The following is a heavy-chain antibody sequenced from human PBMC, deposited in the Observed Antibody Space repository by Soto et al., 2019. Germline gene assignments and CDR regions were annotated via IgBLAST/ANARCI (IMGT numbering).Heavy chain of an antibody. D-gene: IGHD2-15*01. Sequence: DVQLVESGGGLVQPGESLRLSCAASGLTFRSYWMHWVRQAPGKGLVWVSRINTDGSVAMYVDSVKGRFTISRDNAKNTLYLPLNSLRAEDTAVYYCVTDMPLWPLDSWGQGTLVTVSS. V-gene: IGHV3-74*03. CDR1: GLTFRSYW. CDR3: VTDMPLWPLDS. CDR2: INTDGSVA. J-gene: IGHJ4*02.